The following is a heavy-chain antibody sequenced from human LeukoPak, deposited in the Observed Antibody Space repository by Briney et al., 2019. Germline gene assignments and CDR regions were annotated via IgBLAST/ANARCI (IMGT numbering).Heavy chain of an antibody. V-gene: IGHV3-7*03. CDR2: VNRDGSET. Sequence: GGPLRLSCAASGFTLSNHWMTWVRQVPGRGPEWVANVNRDGSETYYLDSVMGRFTISKDNAKNSLYLQMNSLRAEDTALYHCARNNGMDVWGQGTTVIVSS. CDR1: GFTLSNHW. CDR3: ARNNGMDV. J-gene: IGHJ6*02.